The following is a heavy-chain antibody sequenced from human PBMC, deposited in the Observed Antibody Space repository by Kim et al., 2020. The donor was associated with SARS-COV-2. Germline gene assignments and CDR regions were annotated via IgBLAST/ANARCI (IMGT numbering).Heavy chain of an antibody. J-gene: IGHJ4*02. CDR1: GGSFSGYY. D-gene: IGHD3-10*01. CDR3: ARVLKGSPRVGVSTGAFDY. V-gene: IGHV4-34*01. Sequence: SETLSLTCAVYGGSFSGYYWSWIRQPPGKGLEWIGEINHSGSTNYNPSLKSRVTISVDTSKNQFSLKLSSVTAADTAVYYCARVLKGSPRVGVSTGAFDYWGQGTLVTVSS. CDR2: INHSGST.